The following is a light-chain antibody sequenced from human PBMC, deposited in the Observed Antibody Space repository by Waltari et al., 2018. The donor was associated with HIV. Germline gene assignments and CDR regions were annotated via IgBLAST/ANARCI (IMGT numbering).Light chain of an antibody. CDR2: GAS. V-gene: IGKV3-15*01. J-gene: IGKJ1*01. Sequence: EKVMTQSPATLSVSPGARATLSSRASQSVSSNLAWYQQRPGQAPRLLIYGASTRATGIPARFSGSGSGTEFTLTISSLQSEDFAVYYCQQYNNWPETFGQGTKVEI. CDR1: QSVSSN. CDR3: QQYNNWPET.